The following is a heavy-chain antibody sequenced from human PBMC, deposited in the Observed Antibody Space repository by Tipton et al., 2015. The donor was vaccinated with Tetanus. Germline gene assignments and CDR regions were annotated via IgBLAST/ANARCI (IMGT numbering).Heavy chain of an antibody. CDR3: ARHNSGYFTFFDS. V-gene: IGHV4-39*01. Sequence: TLSLTCTVSSVSIADNTNYWGWIRQPPGKGLEWIGSIYSSGDTYSNPSLKSRVTMSVDTSRNQFSLRLSSETAADTAEYYCARHNSGYFTFFDSWGQGILVTVSS. CDR2: IYSSGDT. J-gene: IGHJ4*02. D-gene: IGHD3-3*01. CDR1: SVSIADNTNY.